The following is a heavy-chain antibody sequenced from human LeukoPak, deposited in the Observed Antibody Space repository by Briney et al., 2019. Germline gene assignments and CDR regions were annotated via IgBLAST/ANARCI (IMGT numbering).Heavy chain of an antibody. CDR1: GFTFNNYA. V-gene: IGHV3-23*01. Sequence: PGGSLRLSCAGSGFTFNNYAMSWVRQAPGKGLEWVSVIGGSNGITFYVGSVKGRFTISRDNSKDTLYLQMNSLRAEDTAVYYCARNENSGWGYFDYWGQGTLVTVSS. CDR3: ARNENSGWGYFDY. D-gene: IGHD5-12*01. CDR2: IGGSNGIT. J-gene: IGHJ4*02.